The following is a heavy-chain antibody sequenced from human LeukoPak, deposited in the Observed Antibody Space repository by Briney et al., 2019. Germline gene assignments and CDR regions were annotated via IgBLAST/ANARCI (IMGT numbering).Heavy chain of an antibody. Sequence: LTGGSLRLSCAASGFMFSKYAMHWVRQAPGKGLEWVAVMSYDGSRTYFADSVKGRFTISRDNSKNTLYLQMNSLRAEDTAVYYCARDRDDDILTGYNDYWGQGTLVTVSS. D-gene: IGHD3-9*01. V-gene: IGHV3-30-3*01. CDR3: ARDRDDDILTGYNDY. J-gene: IGHJ4*02. CDR2: MSYDGSRT. CDR1: GFMFSKYA.